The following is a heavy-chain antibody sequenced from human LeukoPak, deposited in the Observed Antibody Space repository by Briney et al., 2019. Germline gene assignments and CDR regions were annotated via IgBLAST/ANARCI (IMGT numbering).Heavy chain of an antibody. CDR3: AKFIAAAGTSDY. D-gene: IGHD6-13*01. V-gene: IGHV3-23*01. Sequence: PGGSLRLSCAASGFTFSSYAMSWVRQAPGKGLEWVSVISGSGDNTYYADSVKGRFTISRDNSKNTLYLQMNSLRAEDTAVYYCAKFIAAAGTSDYWGQGTLVTVSS. CDR1: GFTFSSYA. J-gene: IGHJ4*02. CDR2: ISGSGDNT.